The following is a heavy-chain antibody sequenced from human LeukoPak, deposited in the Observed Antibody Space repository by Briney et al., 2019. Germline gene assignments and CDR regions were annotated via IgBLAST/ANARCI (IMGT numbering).Heavy chain of an antibody. V-gene: IGHV3-11*05. CDR3: ARVPAYGDYFDY. CDR2: ISSSSSYT. CDR1: GFTFSDYY. J-gene: IGHJ4*02. D-gene: IGHD4-17*01. Sequence: GGSLRLSCAASGFTFSDYYMSWIRQAPGKGLEWVSYISSSSSYTNYADSVKGRFTISRDNAKNSLYLQMNSLRAEDTAAYYCARVPAYGDYFDYWGQGTLVTASS.